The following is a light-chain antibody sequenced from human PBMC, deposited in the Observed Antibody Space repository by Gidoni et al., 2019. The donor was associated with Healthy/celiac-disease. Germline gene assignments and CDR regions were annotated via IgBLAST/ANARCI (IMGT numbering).Light chain of an antibody. CDR1: QSISSY. Sequence: DIQMTQSPSSLSASVGDRVTITCRASQSISSYLTWYPQKPGKAPKLLIYAASSLQSGVPSRFSGSGSGTDFTLTISSLQPEDFATYYCQQSYSTPQLTFGGGTKVEIK. V-gene: IGKV1-39*01. CDR2: AAS. CDR3: QQSYSTPQLT. J-gene: IGKJ4*01.